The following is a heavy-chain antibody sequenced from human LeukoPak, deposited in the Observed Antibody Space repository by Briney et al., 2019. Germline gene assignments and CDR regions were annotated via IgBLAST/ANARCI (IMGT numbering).Heavy chain of an antibody. J-gene: IGHJ3*02. D-gene: IGHD7-27*01. CDR2: IYYSGST. CDR1: GGSISSSSYY. Sequence: SETLSLTCTVSGGSISSSSYYWGWIRQPPGKGLEWIGSIYYSGSTYYNPSLKSRVTISVDTSKNQFSLKLSSVTAADTAVYYCARHVTGESGSAGAFDIWGQGTMVTVSS. V-gene: IGHV4-39*01. CDR3: ARHVTGESGSAGAFDI.